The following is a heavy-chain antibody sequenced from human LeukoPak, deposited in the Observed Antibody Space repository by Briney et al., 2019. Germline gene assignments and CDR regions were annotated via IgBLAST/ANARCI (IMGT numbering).Heavy chain of an antibody. J-gene: IGHJ4*02. D-gene: IGHD1-1*01. CDR2: IDLKRGGA. Sequence: ASVEVSCKASGYTFTDFWIHWVRQAPGQGLEWMGWIDLKRGGATSAQRFQGRLTLTRDASINTAYLELTDLTPDDTAVYFCARDFPHQLFDFWGQGTLVTVSS. V-gene: IGHV1-2*02. CDR1: GYTFTDFW. CDR3: ARDFPHQLFDF.